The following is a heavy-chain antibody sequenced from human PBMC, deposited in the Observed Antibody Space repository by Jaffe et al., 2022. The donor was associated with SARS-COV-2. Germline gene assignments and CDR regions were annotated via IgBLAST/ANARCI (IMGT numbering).Heavy chain of an antibody. CDR3: ARSDIVLMVYAAPNYGMDV. V-gene: IGHV6-1*01. D-gene: IGHD2-8*01. CDR1: GDSVSSNSAA. Sequence: QVQLQQSGPGLVKPSQTLSLTCAISGDSVSSNSAAWNWIRQSPSRGLEWLGRTYYRSKWYNDYAVSVKSRITINPDTSKNQFSLQLNSVTPEDTAVYYCARSDIVLMVYAAPNYGMDVWGQGTTVTVSS. J-gene: IGHJ6*02. CDR2: TYYRSKWYN.